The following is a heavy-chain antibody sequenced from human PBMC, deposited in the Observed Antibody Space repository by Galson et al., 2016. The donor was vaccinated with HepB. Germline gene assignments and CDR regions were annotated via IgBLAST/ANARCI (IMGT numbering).Heavy chain of an antibody. CDR1: GFVFGSFG. CDR3: AKDRMPYSAFQVDY. V-gene: IGHV3-30*18. Sequence: SLRLSCAASGFVFGSFGMHWVRQAPGKGLEWVAFMLYDERSEFYADSVKGRYTISRDNSKNKLFLQLNSLRPEDTAVYYCAKDRMPYSAFQVDYWGLGILVTVSS. CDR2: MLYDERSE. J-gene: IGHJ4*02. D-gene: IGHD1-26*01.